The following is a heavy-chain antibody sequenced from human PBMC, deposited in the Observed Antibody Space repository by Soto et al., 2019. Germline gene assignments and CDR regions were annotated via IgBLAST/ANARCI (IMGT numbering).Heavy chain of an antibody. D-gene: IGHD5-12*01. CDR3: ARRTGAEYSGYDEGLYYYYYMDV. J-gene: IGHJ6*03. CDR1: GGSISSYY. CDR2: IYYSGST. Sequence: MSSETLSLTCTVPGGSISSYYWSWIRQPPGKGLEWIGYIYYSGSTNYNPSLKSRVTISVDTSKNQFSLKLSSVTAADTAVYYCARRTGAEYSGYDEGLYYYYYMDVWGKGTRSPSP. V-gene: IGHV4-59*08.